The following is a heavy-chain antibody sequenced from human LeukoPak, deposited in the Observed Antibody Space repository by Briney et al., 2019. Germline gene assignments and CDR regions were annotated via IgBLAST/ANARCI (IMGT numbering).Heavy chain of an antibody. V-gene: IGHV4-59*12. Sequence: SETLSLTCTVSGGSISSYYWSWIRQPPGKGLEWIGYIYYSGSTNYNPSLKSRVTMSVDTSKNQFSLKLSSVTAADTAVYYCARDKLAAAYYYYGMDVWGQGTTVTVSS. CDR2: IYYSGST. CDR1: GGSISSYY. D-gene: IGHD6-13*01. CDR3: ARDKLAAAYYYYGMDV. J-gene: IGHJ6*02.